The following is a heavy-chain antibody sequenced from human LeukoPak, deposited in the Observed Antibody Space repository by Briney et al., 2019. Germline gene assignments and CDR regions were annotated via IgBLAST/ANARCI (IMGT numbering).Heavy chain of an antibody. Sequence: GASVQVSCKASAYTFTTYAISWVRQAPGQGLEWMGWISVYSGNTNYAQKFEDRVTMTTDTSTSTAYMELRSLRSDDTAVYFCARRGGSYTSYFDYWGPGTLVTVSS. CDR3: ARRGGSYTSYFDY. V-gene: IGHV1-18*01. CDR1: AYTFTTYA. J-gene: IGHJ4*02. D-gene: IGHD1-26*01. CDR2: ISVYSGNT.